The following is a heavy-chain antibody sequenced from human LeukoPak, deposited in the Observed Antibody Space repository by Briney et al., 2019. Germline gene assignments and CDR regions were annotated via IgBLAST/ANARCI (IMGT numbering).Heavy chain of an antibody. V-gene: IGHV5-51*01. Sequence: GESLKISCKGSGYNFNDYWIGWVRQMPGKGREWVGLIYPGEFDIRYSPSFQGQVTISADKSISTAYLQWKSLKASDTAMYYCARHAFHNDNSDYYFAHWGQGTLVTVSS. CDR3: ARHAFHNDNSDYYFAH. J-gene: IGHJ4*02. D-gene: IGHD3-22*01. CDR2: IYPGEFDI. CDR1: GYNFNDYW.